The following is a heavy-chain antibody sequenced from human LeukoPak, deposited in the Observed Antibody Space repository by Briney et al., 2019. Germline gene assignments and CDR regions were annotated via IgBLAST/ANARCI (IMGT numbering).Heavy chain of an antibody. CDR3: ARDTIAVAGTHYYGMDV. CDR1: GYTFTGYY. D-gene: IGHD6-19*01. Sequence: ASVKVSCKASGYTFTGYYMHWVRQAPGQGLEWMGWINPNSGGTNYAQKFQGRVTMTRDTSISTAYMELRSLRSDDTAVYYCARDTIAVAGTHYYGMDVWGQGTTVTVSS. J-gene: IGHJ6*02. CDR2: INPNSGGT. V-gene: IGHV1-2*02.